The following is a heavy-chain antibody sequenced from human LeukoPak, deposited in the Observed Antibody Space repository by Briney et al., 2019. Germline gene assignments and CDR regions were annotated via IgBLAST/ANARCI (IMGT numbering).Heavy chain of an antibody. CDR1: GYTFTSYA. J-gene: IGHJ4*02. CDR2: INAGNGNT. Sequence: ASVKVSCKASGYTFTSYAMHWVRQAPGQRLEWMGWINAGNGNTKYSQKFQGRVTMTTDTATTTAYLELRSLRSDDTAVYYCAREGPPALYWGQGTLVTVSS. V-gene: IGHV1-3*01. D-gene: IGHD2-2*01. CDR3: AREGPPALY.